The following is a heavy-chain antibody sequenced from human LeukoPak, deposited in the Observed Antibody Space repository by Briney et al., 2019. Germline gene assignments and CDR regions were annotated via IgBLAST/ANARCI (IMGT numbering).Heavy chain of an antibody. Sequence: SETLSLTCAVYGGSFSGYYWSWIRQPPGKGLEWIGEINHSGSTNYNPSLKSRVTMSVDTSKNQFSLKLSSVTAADTAVYYCARGGIAIFGVALDYWGQGTLVTVSS. CDR2: INHSGST. D-gene: IGHD3-3*01. J-gene: IGHJ4*02. CDR3: ARGGIAIFGVALDY. V-gene: IGHV4-34*01. CDR1: GGSFSGYY.